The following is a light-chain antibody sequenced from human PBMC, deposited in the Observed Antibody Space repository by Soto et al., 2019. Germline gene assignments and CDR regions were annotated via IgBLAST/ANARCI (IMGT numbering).Light chain of an antibody. J-gene: IGLJ1*01. CDR1: SSDVCAYNS. Sequence: QSALTQPASVSGSPGQSITISCTGTSSDVCAYNSVSWYQQYPGKAPKLMMYEVSNRPSGVSDRFSGSKSGNTASLTISGLQTGDEADYYCSSYTSSSTYVFGTGTKVTVL. CDR2: EVS. V-gene: IGLV2-14*01. CDR3: SSYTSSSTYV.